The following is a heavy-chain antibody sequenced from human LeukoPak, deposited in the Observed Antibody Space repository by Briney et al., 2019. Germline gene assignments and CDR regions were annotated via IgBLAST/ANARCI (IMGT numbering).Heavy chain of an antibody. CDR2: IYYSGST. CDR1: GGSVSSNDYY. J-gene: IGHJ3*02. D-gene: IGHD2-2*02. V-gene: IGHV4-39*07. CDR3: ARRPTRRCSSTSCYIRSGGAFDI. Sequence: SETLSLTCTVSGGSVSSNDYYWGWIRQPPGKGLGWIGSIYYSGSTNYNPSLKSRVTISVDTSKNQFSLKLSSVTAADTAVYYCARRPTRRCSSTSCYIRSGGAFDIWGQGTMVTVSS.